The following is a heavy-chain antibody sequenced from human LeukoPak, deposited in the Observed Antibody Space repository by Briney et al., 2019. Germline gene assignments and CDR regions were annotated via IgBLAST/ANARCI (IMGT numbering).Heavy chain of an antibody. D-gene: IGHD6-19*01. CDR1: GFTFSSYA. CDR2: ISGDGGCT. J-gene: IGHJ4*02. V-gene: IGHV3-23*01. Sequence: GGSLRLSCAASGFTFSSYAMSWVRQAPGKGLEWVSTISGDGGCTYSGDSVKGRFTISRDNSKNSLYLQMNSLRTEDTAVYYCAKAHSSGWYGCFDYWGQGTLVTVSS. CDR3: AKAHSSGWYGCFDY.